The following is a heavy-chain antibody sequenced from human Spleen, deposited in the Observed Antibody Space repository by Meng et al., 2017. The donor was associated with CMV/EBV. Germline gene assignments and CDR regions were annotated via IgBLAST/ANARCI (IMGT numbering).Heavy chain of an antibody. CDR1: GGSVSSGSYY. V-gene: IGHV4-61*01. CDR2: IYYSGST. J-gene: IGHJ4*02. CDR3: ARGEDIVVVPAAMTFDY. D-gene: IGHD2-2*01. Sequence: ESLKISCTVSGGSVSSGSYYWSWIRQPPGKGLEWIGYIYYSGSTNYNPSLKSRVTISVDTSKNQFSLKLSSVTAADTAVYYCARGEDIVVVPAAMTFDYWGQGTLVTVSS.